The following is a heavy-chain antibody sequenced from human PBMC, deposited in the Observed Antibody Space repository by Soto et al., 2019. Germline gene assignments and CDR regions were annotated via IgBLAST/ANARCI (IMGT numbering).Heavy chain of an antibody. V-gene: IGHV1-18*01. J-gene: IGHJ4*02. CDR3: ARDLRITMVRGVIITSGY. CDR2: ISAYNGNT. D-gene: IGHD3-10*01. CDR1: GYTFTSYG. Sequence: GASVKVSCKASGYTFTSYGISWVRQAPGQGLEWMGWISAYNGNTNYAQKLQGRVTMTTDTSTSTAYMELRSLRSDDTAVYYCARDLRITMVRGVIITSGYWGQGTLVTVSS.